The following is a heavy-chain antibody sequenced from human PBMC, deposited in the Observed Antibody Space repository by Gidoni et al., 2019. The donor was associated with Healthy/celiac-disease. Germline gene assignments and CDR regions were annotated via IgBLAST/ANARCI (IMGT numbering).Heavy chain of an antibody. CDR2: INPSGGST. J-gene: IGHJ4*02. CDR1: GYTFTSYY. D-gene: IGHD6-13*01. CDR3: ARAAAAGLGDY. V-gene: IGHV1-46*01. Sequence: QVQLVQSGAEVKKPGASVKVSCKASGYTFTSYYMHWVRQAPGQGLEWMGIINPSGGSTSYAQKFQGRVTMTSDTSTSTVYMELSSLRSEDTAVYYCARAAAAGLGDYWGQGTLVTVSS.